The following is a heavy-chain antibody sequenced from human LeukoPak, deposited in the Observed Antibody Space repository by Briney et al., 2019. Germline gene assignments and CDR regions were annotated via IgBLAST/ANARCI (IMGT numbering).Heavy chain of an antibody. V-gene: IGHV4-59*01. D-gene: IGHD4-17*01. J-gene: IGHJ4*02. Sequence: SETLSLTCTVSGGSISSYYWSWIRQPPGKGLEWIGYIYYSGSTNYNPSLKSRVTISVDTSKDQFSLKLSSVTAADTAVYYCARTYGDWVAYYFDYWGQGTLVTVSS. CDR1: GGSISSYY. CDR3: ARTYGDWVAYYFDY. CDR2: IYYSGST.